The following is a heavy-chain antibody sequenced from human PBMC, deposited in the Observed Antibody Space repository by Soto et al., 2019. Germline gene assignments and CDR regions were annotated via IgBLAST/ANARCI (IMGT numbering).Heavy chain of an antibody. V-gene: IGHV3-23*01. D-gene: IGHD2-2*01. CDR1: GFSSGIIFSDYD. Sequence: PGGSLRLSCAASGFSSGIIFSDYDMSWVRQAPGEGLEWVSTISTRGDSTFYADSVKGRFTISRDNSKNTLYLQMNSLRAEDTAVYYCARAVPAAIPIAVGMDVWGQGTTVTVSS. CDR3: ARAVPAAIPIAVGMDV. J-gene: IGHJ6*02. CDR2: ISTRGDST.